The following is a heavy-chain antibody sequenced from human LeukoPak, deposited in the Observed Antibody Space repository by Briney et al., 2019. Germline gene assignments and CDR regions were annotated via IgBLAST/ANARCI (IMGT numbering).Heavy chain of an antibody. CDR1: GGSISNYC. Sequence: SETLSLTCTVSGGSISNYCWGWIRQPPGEGLEWIGYIYYSGSTDYNPSLKSRVTISVDTSKNQFSLKLSSVAAADTAVYYCARAGPSPWLQHPFGYWGQGALVTVSS. CDR3: ARAGPSPWLQHPFGY. CDR2: IYYSGST. D-gene: IGHD5-24*01. V-gene: IGHV4-59*01. J-gene: IGHJ4*02.